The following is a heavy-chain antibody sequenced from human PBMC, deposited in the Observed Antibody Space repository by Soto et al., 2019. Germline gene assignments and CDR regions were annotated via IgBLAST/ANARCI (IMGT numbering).Heavy chain of an antibody. CDR3: ARGVAGSGFDL. V-gene: IGHV6-1*01. Sequence: QVHLQQSGPGLVKPSQTLSLTCAISGDSVSSNTAAWNWIRSSPSRGLEWLGRTYYRSNWRHDYAVSVKRRITVNPDTSKNRFSLRLTSVTPAGTAVYYCARGVAGSGFDLWGQGTLVTVSS. CDR2: TYYRSNWRH. J-gene: IGHJ4*02. CDR1: GDSVSSNTAA. D-gene: IGHD6-19*01.